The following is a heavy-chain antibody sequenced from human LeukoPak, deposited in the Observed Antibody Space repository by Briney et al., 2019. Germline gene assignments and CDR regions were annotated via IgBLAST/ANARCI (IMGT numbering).Heavy chain of an antibody. D-gene: IGHD2-2*01. J-gene: IGHJ4*02. Sequence: ASVKVSCKVSGYTFTDYYMHWVQQAPGKGLEWMGLVDPEDGETIYAEKFQGRVTITADTSTDTAYMELSSLTSEDTAVYYCATQKVVPAPDVVYWGQGTLVTVSS. V-gene: IGHV1-69-2*01. CDR2: VDPEDGET. CDR1: GYTFTDYY. CDR3: ATQKVVPAPDVVY.